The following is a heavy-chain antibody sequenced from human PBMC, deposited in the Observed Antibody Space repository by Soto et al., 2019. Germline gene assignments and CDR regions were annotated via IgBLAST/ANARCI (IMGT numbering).Heavy chain of an antibody. Sequence: QVQLVESGGGVVQPGRSLRLSCAASGFTFSSYGMHWVRQAPGKGLEWVAVIWYDGSNKYYADSVKGRFTISRDNSKNTLYLQMNSLRAEDTAVYYCASGYYDSSGYLGYDYGMDVWGQGTTVTVSS. D-gene: IGHD3-22*01. V-gene: IGHV3-33*01. CDR3: ASGYYDSSGYLGYDYGMDV. CDR1: GFTFSSYG. CDR2: IWYDGSNK. J-gene: IGHJ6*02.